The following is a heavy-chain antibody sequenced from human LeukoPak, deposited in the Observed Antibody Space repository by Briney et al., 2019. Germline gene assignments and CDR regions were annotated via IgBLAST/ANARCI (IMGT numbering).Heavy chain of an antibody. D-gene: IGHD3-16*02. CDR2: ISAYNGNT. J-gene: IGHJ6*03. Sequence: GASVTVSCKASGYTFTSYGISWVRQAPGQGLEWMGWISAYNGNTNYAQKLQGRVTMTTDTSTSTAYMELRSLRSDDTAVYYCARNPAGILGELSPYYYMDVWGKGTTVTVSS. CDR3: ARNPAGILGELSPYYYMDV. V-gene: IGHV1-18*01. CDR1: GYTFTSYG.